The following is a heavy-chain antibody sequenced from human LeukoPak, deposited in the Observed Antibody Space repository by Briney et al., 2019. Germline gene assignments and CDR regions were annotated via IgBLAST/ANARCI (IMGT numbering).Heavy chain of an antibody. Sequence: GGSLRLSCAASGFTVSSNYMSWARRAPGKGLEWVSVIYSGGNTYYADSVKGRFTISRDNSKNTVYFQLDSLRAEDTAVCYCARTIPYGSGRQHPGKYYFDYWGQGTLVTVSS. J-gene: IGHJ4*02. CDR1: GFTVSSNY. CDR2: IYSGGNT. D-gene: IGHD3-10*01. CDR3: ARTIPYGSGRQHPGKYYFDY. V-gene: IGHV3-53*01.